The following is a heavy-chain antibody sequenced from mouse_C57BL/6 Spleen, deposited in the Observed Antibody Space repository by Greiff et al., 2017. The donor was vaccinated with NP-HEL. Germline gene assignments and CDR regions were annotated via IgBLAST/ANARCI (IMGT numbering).Heavy chain of an antibody. J-gene: IGHJ2*01. V-gene: IGHV1-82*01. CDR1: GYAFSSSW. CDR3: ARITTVVATNFDY. D-gene: IGHD1-1*01. CDR2: IYPGDGDT. Sequence: ESGPELVKPGASVKISCKASGYAFSSSWMNWVKQRPGKGLEWIGRIYPGDGDTNYNGKFKGKATLTADKSSSTAYMQLSSLTSEDSAVYFCARITTVVATNFDYWGQGTTLTVSS.